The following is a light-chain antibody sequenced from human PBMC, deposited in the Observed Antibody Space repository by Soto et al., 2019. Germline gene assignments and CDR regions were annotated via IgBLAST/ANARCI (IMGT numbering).Light chain of an antibody. CDR1: SSNIGSNS. V-gene: IGLV1-47*02. CDR2: SHN. Sequence: QSVLTQPPSASGTPGQRVTISCSGSSSNIGSNSVYWYQHLPGTAPKLLIYSHNQRHSGVPDRFSGSTSGTSASLAISGLQSEDEANYYCAAWDDSLSGVVFGGGTKVTVL. J-gene: IGLJ2*01. CDR3: AAWDDSLSGVV.